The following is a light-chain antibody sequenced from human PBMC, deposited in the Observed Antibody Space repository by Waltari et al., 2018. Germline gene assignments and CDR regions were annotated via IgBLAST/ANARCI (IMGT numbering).Light chain of an antibody. J-gene: IGLJ2*01. V-gene: IGLV1-51*01. Sequence: QSVLTLPPSVSAAPGQTVTISCSGSSSHIGNNYVSWYQQLPGTAPKLLIYDNNKRPSGIPDRFSGSKSGTSATLGITGLQTGDEADYYCGTWDSSLSAVVFGGGTKLTVL. CDR1: SSHIGNNY. CDR2: DNN. CDR3: GTWDSSLSAVV.